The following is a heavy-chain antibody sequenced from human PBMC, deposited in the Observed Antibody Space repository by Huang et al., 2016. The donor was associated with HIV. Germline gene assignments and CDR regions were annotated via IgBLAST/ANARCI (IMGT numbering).Heavy chain of an antibody. D-gene: IGHD5-12*01. CDR3: TREYTVAGAFDL. Sequence: QVQLVESGGGVVQPGRSLRLSCAASGFSFANYAMHWVRQAPGKRLEWVNFISNGGSSRYYADSVKGRVTISRDNFKNALYLQMNRLRGDDTAVYYCTREYTVAGAFDLWGQGTMVTVSS. J-gene: IGHJ3*01. V-gene: IGHV3-30-3*01. CDR2: ISNGGSSR. CDR1: GFSFANYA.